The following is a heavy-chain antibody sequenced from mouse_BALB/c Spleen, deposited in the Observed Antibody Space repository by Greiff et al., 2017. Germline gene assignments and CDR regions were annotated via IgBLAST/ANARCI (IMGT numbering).Heavy chain of an antibody. CDR2: IYPGDGDT. CDR3: ARVLTEYYYAMDY. J-gene: IGHJ4*01. CDR1: GYAFSSYW. Sequence: VQLQQSGAELVRPGSSVKISCKASGYAFSSYWMNWVKQRPGQGLEWIGQIYPGDGDTNYNGKFKGKATLTADKSSSTAYMQLSSLTSEDSAVYFCARVLTEYYYAMDYWGQGTSVTVSS. V-gene: IGHV1-80*01.